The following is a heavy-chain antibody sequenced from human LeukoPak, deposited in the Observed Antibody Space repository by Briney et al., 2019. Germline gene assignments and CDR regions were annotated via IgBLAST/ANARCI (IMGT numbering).Heavy chain of an antibody. CDR2: IYYSGST. V-gene: IGHV4-39*01. CDR3: ARQLRQGNDGGRAFDI. Sequence: PSETLSLTCTVSGGSISSSSYYWGWIRQPPGKGLEWIGSIYYSGSTYYNPSLKRRVTICVDPSKNQFSLKLNSVTAPDTAMYYCARQLRQGNDGGRAFDIWGQGTMVTVSS. J-gene: IGHJ3*02. D-gene: IGHD4-23*01. CDR1: GGSISSSSYY.